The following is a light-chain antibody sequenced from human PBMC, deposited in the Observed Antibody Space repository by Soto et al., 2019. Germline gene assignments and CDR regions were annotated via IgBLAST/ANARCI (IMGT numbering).Light chain of an antibody. V-gene: IGKV3-11*01. CDR2: DAS. Sequence: EIVLTQSPAALSFSPGERSTLSGRASQSVSSYLAWYQQKPGQAPRLLIYDASNRATGIPARFSGSGSGTDFTLTISSLEPEDFAVYYCQQRSNWWTFGQGTKVDIK. J-gene: IGKJ1*01. CDR1: QSVSSY. CDR3: QQRSNWWT.